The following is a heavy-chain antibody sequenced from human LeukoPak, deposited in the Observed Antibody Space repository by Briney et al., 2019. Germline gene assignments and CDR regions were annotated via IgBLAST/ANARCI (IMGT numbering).Heavy chain of an antibody. V-gene: IGHV3-53*05. CDR2: IYSGGST. CDR1: GFTVSNNY. Sequence: GGSLRLSCVVSGFTVSNNYMSWVRLAPRKGLEWVSLIYSGGSTYYADSVKGRFTISRDNSKNTVYLQMNSLRAEDTAMYYCARRDDHNGRDYWGRGTLVTVSS. J-gene: IGHJ4*02. D-gene: IGHD5-24*01. CDR3: ARRDDHNGRDY.